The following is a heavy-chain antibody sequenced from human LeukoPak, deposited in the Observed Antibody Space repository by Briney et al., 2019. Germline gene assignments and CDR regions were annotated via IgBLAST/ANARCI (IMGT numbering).Heavy chain of an antibody. D-gene: IGHD1-1*01. Sequence: QSGPALVKPTQTLTLTCTFSGFSLSTSGMCVSWIRQPPGKALEWLARIDWDDDKYYSTSLKTRLTISKDTSKNQVVLTMTNMDPVDTATYYCARTTLAGTNERPFDYWGQGTLVTVSS. V-gene: IGHV2-70*11. J-gene: IGHJ4*02. CDR2: IDWDDDK. CDR1: GFSLSTSGMC. CDR3: ARTTLAGTNERPFDY.